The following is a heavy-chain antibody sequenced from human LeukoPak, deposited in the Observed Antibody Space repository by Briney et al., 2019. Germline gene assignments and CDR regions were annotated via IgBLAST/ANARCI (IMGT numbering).Heavy chain of an antibody. CDR3: ARELEIAVAGTLGY. D-gene: IGHD6-19*01. Sequence: GGSLRLSCAASGCTFSSYAMHWVRQAPGKGLEWVAVIWYDGSNKYYADSVKGRFTISRDHSKNTLYLQMKSLRAEDTAVYYCARELEIAVAGTLGYWGQGTLVTVSS. CDR1: GCTFSSYA. J-gene: IGHJ4*02. V-gene: IGHV3-33*01. CDR2: IWYDGSNK.